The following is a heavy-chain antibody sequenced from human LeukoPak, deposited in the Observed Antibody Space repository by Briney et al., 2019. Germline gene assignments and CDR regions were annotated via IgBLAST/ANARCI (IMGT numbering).Heavy chain of an antibody. J-gene: IGHJ5*02. CDR3: ARDLTDTIFGGFDP. D-gene: IGHD3-3*01. CDR2: ISYDGSNK. CDR1: GFNFSDYS. V-gene: IGHV3-30*03. Sequence: GGSLRLSCAASGFNFSDYSMTWVRQAPGKGLEWVAVISYDGSNKYYADSVKGRFTISRDNSKNTLYLQMNSLRAEDTAVYYCARDLTDTIFGGFDPWGQGTLVTVSS.